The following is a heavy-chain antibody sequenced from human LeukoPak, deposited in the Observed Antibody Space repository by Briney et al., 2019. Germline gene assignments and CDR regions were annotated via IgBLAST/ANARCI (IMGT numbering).Heavy chain of an antibody. CDR1: GGSISRTSYY. CDR3: AREGGTYYPHYYFDY. CDR2: IYYSGST. Sequence: PSETLSLTCTVSGGSISRTSYYWGWIRQPPGKGLEWIGSIYYSGSTYYNPSLKSRVTISVDTSKNQFSLKLNSVTAADTAVYYCAREGGTYYPHYYFDYWGQGTLVTVSS. J-gene: IGHJ4*02. D-gene: IGHD1-26*01. V-gene: IGHV4-39*07.